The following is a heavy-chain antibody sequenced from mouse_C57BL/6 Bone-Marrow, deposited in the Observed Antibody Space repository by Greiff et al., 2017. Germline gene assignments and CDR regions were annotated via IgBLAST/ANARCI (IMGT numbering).Heavy chain of an antibody. V-gene: IGHV5-6*01. CDR3: ARHASYYYGSGRPWYFDV. CDR1: GFTFSSYG. Sequence: EVQRVESGGDLVKPGGSLKLSCAASGFTFSSYGMSWVRQTPDKRLEWVATISSGGSYTYYPDSVKGRFTISRDNAKNTLYLQMSSLKSEDTAMYYCARHASYYYGSGRPWYFDVWGTGTTVTVSS. J-gene: IGHJ1*03. CDR2: ISSGGSYT. D-gene: IGHD1-1*01.